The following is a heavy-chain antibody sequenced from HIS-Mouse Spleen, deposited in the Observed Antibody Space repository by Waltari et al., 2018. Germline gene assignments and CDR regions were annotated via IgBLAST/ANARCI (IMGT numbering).Heavy chain of an antibody. Sequence: QVQLVESGGGVVQPGRSLRLSCAASGFTFSSYAMHWVRQAPGKGLEWVAVISYDGSNKYYADSVKGRFTISRDNSKNTLYLQMNSLRAEDTAVYYCARDHRNNWAIRDWGQGT. V-gene: IGHV3-30-3*01. D-gene: IGHD1-20*01. CDR2: ISYDGSNK. J-gene: IGHJ4*02. CDR1: GFTFSSYA. CDR3: ARDHRNNWAIRD.